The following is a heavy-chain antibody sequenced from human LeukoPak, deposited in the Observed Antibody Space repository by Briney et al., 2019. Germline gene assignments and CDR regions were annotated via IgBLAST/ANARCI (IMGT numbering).Heavy chain of an antibody. V-gene: IGHV4-30-2*05. J-gene: IGHJ5*02. D-gene: IGHD2-21*02. CDR2: MFHNGST. Sequence: SETLSLTCAVSGGSFSSGGFSWSWIRQPPGKGLEWIGYMFHNGSTHYNPSLKSRVTISVDTSKNQFSLKLSSVTAADTAVYYCARVKYCGGDCYSGGNWFDPWGQGTLVTVSS. CDR3: ARVKYCGGDCYSGGNWFDP. CDR1: GGSFSSGGFS.